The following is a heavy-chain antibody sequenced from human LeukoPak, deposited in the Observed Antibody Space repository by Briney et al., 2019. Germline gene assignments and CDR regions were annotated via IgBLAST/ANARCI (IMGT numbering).Heavy chain of an antibody. Sequence: GGSLRLSCAVSGFTFNNHWMHWVRQAPGKGLVWVSRIKTGGSVTNYADSVEGRFTISRDNAKNTLYLQMNSLRVEDTAVYYCARGISMDVWGQGTTVTVSS. CDR3: ARGISMDV. CDR2: IKTGGSVT. CDR1: GFTFNNHW. V-gene: IGHV3-74*01. J-gene: IGHJ6*02.